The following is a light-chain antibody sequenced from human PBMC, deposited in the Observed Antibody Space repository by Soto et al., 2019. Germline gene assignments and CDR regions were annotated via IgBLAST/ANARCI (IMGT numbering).Light chain of an antibody. V-gene: IGLV8-61*01. CDR2: NTN. J-gene: IGLJ7*01. Sequence: QTVVTQEPSFSVSPGGTVTLTCGLSSGPVFTSSYPNWYQQTPGQAPRTLIFNTNTRSSGVPDRFSGSILGDKAALTITGAQADDDSYYYCLLYLGGGIGVFGGGTHLTVL. CDR1: SGPVFTSSY. CDR3: LLYLGGGIGV.